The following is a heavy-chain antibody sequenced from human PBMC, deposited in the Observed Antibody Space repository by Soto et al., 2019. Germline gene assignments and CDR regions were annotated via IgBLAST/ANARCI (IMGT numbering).Heavy chain of an antibody. Sequence: EVQLVESGGGLVQPGGSLRLSCAASGFTFSGSWMHWVRQARGKGLVWVSRINGDGSGTSYADFVKGRFTISRDNAKNTLFLQMNGLRAEDTAVYYCARGIFGSGTANDYWGQGTLVTVSS. CDR1: GFTFSGSW. D-gene: IGHD3-10*01. V-gene: IGHV3-74*01. CDR3: ARGIFGSGTANDY. J-gene: IGHJ4*02. CDR2: INGDGSGT.